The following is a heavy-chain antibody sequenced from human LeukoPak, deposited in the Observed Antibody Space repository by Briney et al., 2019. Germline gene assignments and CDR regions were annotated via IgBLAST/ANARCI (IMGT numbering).Heavy chain of an antibody. V-gene: IGHV3-7*01. J-gene: IGHJ4*02. Sequence: GGSLRLSCAASGLTFSTNWMSWVRQAPGTGLEWVANMKQDGREKYYVDPVKGRFTISRDNAKNSLYLQMNSLRAEDTAVYYCARDGSYGGFDYWGQGTLVTVSS. CDR1: GLTFSTNW. D-gene: IGHD5-18*01. CDR2: MKQDGREK. CDR3: ARDGSYGGFDY.